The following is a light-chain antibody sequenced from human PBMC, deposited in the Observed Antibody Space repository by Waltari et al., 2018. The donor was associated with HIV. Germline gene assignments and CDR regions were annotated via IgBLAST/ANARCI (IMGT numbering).Light chain of an antibody. V-gene: IGLV1-44*01. J-gene: IGLJ2*01. CDR1: NTHIGDHA. CDR2: SNN. CDR3: ATLDDSLKGPL. Sequence: QSVLTQPPSASGAPGQRVPISCSGSNTHIGDHALSCYQQFPKTATKLLIYSNNQRPSGVPDRFSGSKSGTSASLTISGLQSEDEADYYCATLDDSLKGPLFGGGTKVTVL.